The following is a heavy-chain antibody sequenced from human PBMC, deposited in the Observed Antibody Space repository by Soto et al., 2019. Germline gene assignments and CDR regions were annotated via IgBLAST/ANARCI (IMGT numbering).Heavy chain of an antibody. Sequence: GGSLRLSCAASGYTFSDYYMSWIRQAPREGLEWISYIDTSGTKIYYADSVKGRFTITRDNAKNSLYLEMNSLRDEDTAVYYCASHYDMWSGYLSPVDYWGQGTLVTVSS. CDR1: GYTFSDYY. D-gene: IGHD3-3*01. CDR2: IDTSGTKI. CDR3: ASHYDMWSGYLSPVDY. V-gene: IGHV3-11*01. J-gene: IGHJ4*02.